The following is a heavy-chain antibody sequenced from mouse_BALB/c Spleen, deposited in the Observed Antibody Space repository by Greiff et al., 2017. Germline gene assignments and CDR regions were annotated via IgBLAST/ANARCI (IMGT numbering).Heavy chain of an antibody. V-gene: IGHV1-7*01. CDR3: ARSGVKRYFDV. CDR1: GYTFTSYW. J-gene: IGHJ1*01. D-gene: IGHD2-2*01. CDR2: INPSTGYT. Sequence: QVQLQQSGAELAKPGASVKMSCKASGYTFTSYWMHWVKQRPGQGLEWIGYINPSTGYTEYNQKFKDKATLTADKSSSTAYMQLSSLTSEDSAVYYCARSGVKRYFDVWGAGTTVTVSS.